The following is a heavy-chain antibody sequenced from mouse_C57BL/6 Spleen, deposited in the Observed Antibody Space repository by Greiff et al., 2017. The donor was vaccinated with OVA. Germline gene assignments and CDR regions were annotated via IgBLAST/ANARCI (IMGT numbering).Heavy chain of an antibody. CDR1: GYTFTSYW. D-gene: IGHD1-2*01. J-gene: IGHJ2*01. CDR2: IDPSDSET. Sequence: QVQLKQPGAELVRPGSSVKLSCKASGYTFTSYWMHWVKQRPIQGLEWIGNIDPSDSETHYNQKFKDKATLTVDKSSTTAFMQLIRLTSEDSAVYYCARMNRDFDSWGQGTTLTVSS. V-gene: IGHV1-52*01. CDR3: ARMNRDFDS.